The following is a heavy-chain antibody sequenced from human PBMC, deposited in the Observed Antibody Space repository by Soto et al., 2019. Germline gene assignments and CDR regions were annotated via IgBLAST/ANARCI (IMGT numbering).Heavy chain of an antibody. CDR1: GFTFTDYW. D-gene: IGHD3-16*01. Sequence: EVQLVESGGDLVQPGGSLRLSCAASGFTFTDYWLHWVRQAPGKGLEWVSRIKGDGITTSYADSVKGRFTISRDNAKNTVSVQVNSLRAEDTAVYYWARGLRGGYGMDVWGQGTTVTVSS. CDR3: ARGLRGGYGMDV. V-gene: IGHV3-74*01. CDR2: IKGDGITT. J-gene: IGHJ6*02.